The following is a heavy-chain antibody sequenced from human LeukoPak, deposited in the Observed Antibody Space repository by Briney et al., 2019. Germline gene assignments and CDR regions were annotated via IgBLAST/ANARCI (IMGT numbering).Heavy chain of an antibody. J-gene: IGHJ6*02. V-gene: IGHV1-2*02. D-gene: IGHD3-3*01. CDR2: MNPNSGGT. CDR1: GYTFTSYD. Sequence: ASVKVSCKASGYTFTSYDINWVRQATGQGLEWMGWMNPNSGGTNYAQKFQGRVTMTRDTSISTAYMELSRLRSDDTAVYYCARDLTIFGVAPLVYGMDVWGQGTTVTVSS. CDR3: ARDLTIFGVAPLVYGMDV.